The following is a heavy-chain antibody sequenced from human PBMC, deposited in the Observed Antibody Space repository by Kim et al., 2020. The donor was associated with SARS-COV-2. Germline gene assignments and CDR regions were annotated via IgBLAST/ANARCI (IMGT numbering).Heavy chain of an antibody. Sequence: GESLKISCKGSGYSFTSYWIGWVRQMPGKGLEWMGIIYPGDSDTRYSPSFQGQVTISADKSISTAYLQWSSLKASDTAMYYCARRVRFPADIVATISYSSGWYYFDYWGQGTLVTVSS. CDR1: GYSFTSYW. CDR2: IYPGDSDT. D-gene: IGHD5-12*01. J-gene: IGHJ4*02. V-gene: IGHV5-51*01. CDR3: ARRVRFPADIVATISYSSGWYYFDY.